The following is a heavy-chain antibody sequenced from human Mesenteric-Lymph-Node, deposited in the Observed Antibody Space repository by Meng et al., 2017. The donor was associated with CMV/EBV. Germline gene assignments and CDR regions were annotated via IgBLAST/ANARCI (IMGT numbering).Heavy chain of an antibody. D-gene: IGHD3-3*01. V-gene: IGHV3-23*01. CDR1: GFIFSDHY. J-gene: IGHJ4*02. CDR3: AKKYYDFWSGFEYFDH. CDR2: ISGVGYTT. Sequence: GGSLRLSCAVSGFIFSDHYVDWVRQAPGKGLEWVSAISGVGYTTYYADSVKGRFTISRDNSRNTLYLQMNSLRAEDTAVYYCAKKYYDFWSGFEYFDHWGQGTLVTVSS.